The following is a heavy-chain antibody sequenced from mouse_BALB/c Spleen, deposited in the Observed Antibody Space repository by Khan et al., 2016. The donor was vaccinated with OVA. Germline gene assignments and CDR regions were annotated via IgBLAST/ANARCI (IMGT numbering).Heavy chain of an antibody. Sequence: VQLKESGPELVRPGASVKISCTASGYSFTGYFMNWVMQSHGKSLEWIGRINPHIGETFYNQRFKDKATLTVDESSSTAHMELRSLAFEDSAVYYCTRIYRSDFDYWGQGTTLTVSS. CDR3: TRIYRSDFDY. V-gene: IGHV1-20*02. CDR1: GYSFTGYF. CDR2: INPHIGET. J-gene: IGHJ2*01. D-gene: IGHD1-1*01.